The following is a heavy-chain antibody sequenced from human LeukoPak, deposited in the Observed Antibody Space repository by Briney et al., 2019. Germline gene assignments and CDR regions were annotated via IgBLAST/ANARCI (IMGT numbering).Heavy chain of an antibody. CDR2: IGTAGDT. Sequence: GGSLRLSCAASGFTFSSYDMHWVRQATGKGLEWVSAIGTAGDTYYPGSVKGRFTISRDNAKNSLYLQMNSLRAEDTAVYYCAREGQAGGSLYYFDYWGQGALVTVSS. CDR1: GFTFSSYD. J-gene: IGHJ4*02. CDR3: AREGQAGGSLYYFDY. D-gene: IGHD6-13*01. V-gene: IGHV3-13*04.